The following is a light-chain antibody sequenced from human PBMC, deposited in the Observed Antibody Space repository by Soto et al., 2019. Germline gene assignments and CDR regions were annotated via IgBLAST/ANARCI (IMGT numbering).Light chain of an antibody. CDR3: QHYNSSPLYI. J-gene: IGKJ2*01. CDR2: KAS. Sequence: DIQMTQSPSTLSASVGDRVTITCRASQSISSWLAWFQQKPGKAPKLLIFKASFLETGVPSGFSGTGSGTEFTLTISGLQPDDFATYYCQHYNSSPLYIFGQGTKLEIK. V-gene: IGKV1-5*03. CDR1: QSISSW.